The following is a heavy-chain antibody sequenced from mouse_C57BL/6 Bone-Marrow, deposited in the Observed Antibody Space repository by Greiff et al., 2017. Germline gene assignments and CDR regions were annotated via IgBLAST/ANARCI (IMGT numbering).Heavy chain of an antibody. Sequence: EVKLQESGPGLVKPSQSLSLTCSVTGYSITSGYYWNWIRQFPGNKLEWMGYISYDGSNNYNPSLKNRISITRDTSKNQFFLKLNSVTTEDTATYYCAITTVVARYYFDYWGQGTTLTVSS. CDR3: AITTVVARYYFDY. CDR1: GYSITSGYY. CDR2: ISYDGSN. D-gene: IGHD1-1*01. V-gene: IGHV3-6*01. J-gene: IGHJ2*01.